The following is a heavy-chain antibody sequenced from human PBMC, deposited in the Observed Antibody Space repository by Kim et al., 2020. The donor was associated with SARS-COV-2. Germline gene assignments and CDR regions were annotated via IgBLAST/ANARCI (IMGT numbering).Heavy chain of an antibody. J-gene: IGHJ6*02. V-gene: IGHV3-33*06. CDR3: AKGAWATISSRDV. Sequence: AGAVKGRFTITRDNSKNTLCLQMNSLRAEDTAVYYCAKGAWATISSRDVWGQGTTVTVSS. D-gene: IGHD5-12*01.